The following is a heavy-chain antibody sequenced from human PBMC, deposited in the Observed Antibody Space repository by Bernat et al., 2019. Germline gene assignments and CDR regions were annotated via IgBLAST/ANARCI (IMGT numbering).Heavy chain of an antibody. V-gene: IGHV1-24*01. Sequence: QVQLVQSGAEVKKPGASVKVSCKVSGYTLTELSMHWVRQAPGKGLEWMGGVDPEDGETIYAQKFQGRVTMTEDTSTDTAYMELSSLRSEDTAVYYCATDKPRETGSYYRFDYWGQGTLVTVSS. CDR3: ATDKPRETGSYYRFDY. D-gene: IGHD1-26*01. CDR1: GYTLTELS. J-gene: IGHJ4*02. CDR2: VDPEDGET.